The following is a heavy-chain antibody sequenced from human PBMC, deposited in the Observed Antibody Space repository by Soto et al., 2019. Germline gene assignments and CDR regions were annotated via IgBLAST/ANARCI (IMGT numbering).Heavy chain of an antibody. J-gene: IGHJ6*01. V-gene: IGHV1-69*12. CDR1: GGTFRTSA. CDR3: ARDKDRQQLGGNYYYIMDV. D-gene: IGHD3-3*02. Sequence: QVQLVQSGAEVKKPGSSVKVSCKTSGGTFRTSAISWVRQAPGQGLEWMGGIMPVFPTPDYAQKFQGRVTMTADESTGTAYRELSSLRSEDTAVYYCARDKDRQQLGGNYYYIMDVWGQGTTVTVSS. CDR2: IMPVFPTP.